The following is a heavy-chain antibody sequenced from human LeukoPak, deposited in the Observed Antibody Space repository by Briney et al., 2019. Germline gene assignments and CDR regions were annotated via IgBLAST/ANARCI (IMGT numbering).Heavy chain of an antibody. CDR1: GFTFSSYA. J-gene: IGHJ4*02. D-gene: IGHD6-19*01. V-gene: IGHV3-23*01. CDR2: ISGSGGST. Sequence: GGSPRLSCAASGFTFSSYAMSWVRQAPGKGLEWVSAISGSGGSTYYADSVKGRFTISRDNSKNTLYLQMNSLRAEDTAVYYCAKDRQWLGGLDYWGQGTLVTVSS. CDR3: AKDRQWLGGLDY.